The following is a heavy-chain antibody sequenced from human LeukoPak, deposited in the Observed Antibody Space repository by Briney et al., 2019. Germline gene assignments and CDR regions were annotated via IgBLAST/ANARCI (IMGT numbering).Heavy chain of an antibody. D-gene: IGHD3-3*01. CDR1: GGSISSGGYY. CDR3: ARQGDFWSGYYHNPWFDP. J-gene: IGHJ5*02. Sequence: NASETLSFTCTVSGGSISSGGYYWSWIRQHPGKGLEWIGYIYYSGSTYYNPSLKSRVTISVDTSKNQFSLKLSSVTAADTAVYYCARQGDFWSGYYHNPWFDPWGQGTLVTVSS. CDR2: IYYSGST. V-gene: IGHV4-31*03.